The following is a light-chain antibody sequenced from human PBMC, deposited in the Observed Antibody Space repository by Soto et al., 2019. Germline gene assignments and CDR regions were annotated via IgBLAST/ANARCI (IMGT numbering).Light chain of an antibody. CDR2: SNN. V-gene: IGLV1-44*01. Sequence: QSVLTQPPSASGTPGQRVTISCSGSSSNIGSNTVNWYQQLPGTAPKLLIYSNNQRPSGVPDRFSGSKSGTSASLAISGRQSEDEADYYCAAWDDSLNARVFGGGTKLTVL. CDR1: SSNIGSNT. CDR3: AAWDDSLNARV. J-gene: IGLJ3*02.